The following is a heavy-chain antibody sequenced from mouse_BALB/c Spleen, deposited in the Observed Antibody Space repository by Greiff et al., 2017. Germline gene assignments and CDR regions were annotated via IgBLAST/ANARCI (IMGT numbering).Heavy chain of an antibody. V-gene: IGHV1-85*01. J-gene: IGHJ2*01. D-gene: IGHD3-1*01. CDR1: GYTFTSYD. CDR3: AREGNPTGQKVFDY. CDR2: IFPGDGST. Sequence: VKLQQSGAELVKPGASVKLSCKASGYTFTSYDINWVRQRPEQGLEWIGWIFPGDGSTKYNEKFKGKATLTTDKSSSTAYMQLSRLTSEDSAVYFCAREGNPTGQKVFDYWGQGTTLTVSS.